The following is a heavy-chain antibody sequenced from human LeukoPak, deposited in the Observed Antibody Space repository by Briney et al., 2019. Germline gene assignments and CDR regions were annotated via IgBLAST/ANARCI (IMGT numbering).Heavy chain of an antibody. D-gene: IGHD6-19*01. CDR3: AREGYSSGWYGRAFDI. V-gene: IGHV3-7*01. CDR2: IKQDGSEK. J-gene: IGHJ3*02. Sequence: QPGGSLRLSCAASGFPFSTYWMTWVRQAPGKGLEWVANIKQDGSEKYYVDSVKGRFTISRDNAKNSLYLQMNSLRAEDTAVYCCAREGYSSGWYGRAFDIWGQGTMVTVSS. CDR1: GFPFSTYW.